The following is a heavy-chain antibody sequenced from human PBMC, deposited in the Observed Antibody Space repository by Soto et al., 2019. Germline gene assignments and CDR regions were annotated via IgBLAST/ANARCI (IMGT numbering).Heavy chain of an antibody. J-gene: IGHJ4*02. CDR3: ARGDDSSVYFDY. CDR2: IYYSGST. Sequence: LSLTCTVSGGSIISYYWSWIRQPPGKGLEWIGYIYYSGSTNYNPSLKSRVTISVDTSKNQFSLKLSSVTAADTAVYYCARGDDSSVYFDYWGQGTLFPVSS. D-gene: IGHD3-22*01. CDR1: GGSIISYY. V-gene: IGHV4-59*01.